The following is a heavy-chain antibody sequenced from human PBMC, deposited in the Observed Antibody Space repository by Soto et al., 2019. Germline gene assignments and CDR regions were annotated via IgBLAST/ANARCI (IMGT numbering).Heavy chain of an antibody. D-gene: IGHD3-22*01. CDR1: GYSFTSYW. V-gene: IGHV5-10-1*03. CDR3: ASPSYDSSGYRKLHDAFDI. J-gene: IGHJ3*02. Sequence: EVQLVQSGAEVKKPGESLRISCKGSGYSFTSYWISWVRQMPGKGLEWMGRIDPSDSYTNYSPSFQGHVTISADKSISTAYLQWSSLKASDTAMYYCASPSYDSSGYRKLHDAFDIWGQGTMVTVSS. CDR2: IDPSDSYT.